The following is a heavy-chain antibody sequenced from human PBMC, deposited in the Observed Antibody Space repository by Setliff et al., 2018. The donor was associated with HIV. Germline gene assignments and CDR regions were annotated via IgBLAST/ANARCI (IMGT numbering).Heavy chain of an antibody. V-gene: IGHV3-21*01. CDR2: ISSSGSYI. D-gene: IGHD2-2*01. CDR3: ARAFGRDIVVVPAATGGDV. J-gene: IGHJ6*02. Sequence: PVGSLRLSCAASGFTFSSYSMNWVRQAPGKGLEWVSSISSSGSYIYYADSVKGRFTISRDNAKNSLYLQMNSLRAEDTAVYYCARAFGRDIVVVPAATGGDVWGQGTTVTVSS. CDR1: GFTFSSYS.